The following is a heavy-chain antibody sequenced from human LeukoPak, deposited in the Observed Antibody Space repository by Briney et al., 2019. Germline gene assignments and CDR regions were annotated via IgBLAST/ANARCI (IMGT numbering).Heavy chain of an antibody. CDR1: GFTFSSYG. CDR2: ISYDGSNK. Sequence: GGSLRLSCAASGFTFSSYGMHWVRQAPGKGLEWVAVISYDGSNKYYADSVKGRFTISRDNSKNTLYLQMNSLRAEDTAVYYCAKSLPYSSGWLDYWGQGTLVTVSS. D-gene: IGHD6-19*01. J-gene: IGHJ4*02. CDR3: AKSLPYSSGWLDY. V-gene: IGHV3-30*18.